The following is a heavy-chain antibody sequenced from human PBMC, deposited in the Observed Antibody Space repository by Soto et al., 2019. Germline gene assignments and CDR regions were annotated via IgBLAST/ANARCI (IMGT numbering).Heavy chain of an antibody. Sequence: QVQLVQSGAEVKKPGSSVKVSCKASGGTFSSYAISWVRQAPGQRLERMGGIIPLLGTANYAQKFQGRVTITADESTSTAYMELSSRRSEDTAVYYCARDSPGVSSGYLLWGQGTLVTVSS. CDR3: ARDSPGVSSGYLL. D-gene: IGHD3-22*01. CDR2: IIPLLGTA. V-gene: IGHV1-69*01. J-gene: IGHJ4*02. CDR1: GGTFSSYA.